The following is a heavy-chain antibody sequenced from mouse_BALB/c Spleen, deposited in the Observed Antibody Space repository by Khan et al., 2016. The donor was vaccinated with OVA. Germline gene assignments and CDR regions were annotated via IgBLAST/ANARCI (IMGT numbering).Heavy chain of an antibody. CDR1: GYSITSGYA. V-gene: IGHV3-2*02. J-gene: IGHJ2*01. Sequence: EVQLQESGPGLVKPSQSLSLTCTVTGYSITSGYAWNWIRQFPGNKLEWMGYISYSGGTSYNPSLKSRISITRDTSKNPFFLQLNSVPTDDTATYYCARGNYYGYYFDYWGQGTTLTVSS. CDR3: ARGNYYGYYFDY. CDR2: ISYSGGT. D-gene: IGHD1-1*01.